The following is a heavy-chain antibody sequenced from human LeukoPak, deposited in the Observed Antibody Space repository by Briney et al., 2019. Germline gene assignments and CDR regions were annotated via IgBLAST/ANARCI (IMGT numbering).Heavy chain of an antibody. D-gene: IGHD5-24*01. J-gene: IGHJ3*02. CDR2: ISSSGSTI. V-gene: IGHV3-48*03. Sequence: PGGSLRLSCAASGFTFSSYEMNWVRQAPGKGLEWVSYISSSGSTIYYADSVKGRFTISRDNAKNSLYLQMNSLRAEDTAVYYCARDLGPRRDGYNHHDAFDIWGQGTMVTVSS. CDR3: ARDLGPRRDGYNHHDAFDI. CDR1: GFTFSSYE.